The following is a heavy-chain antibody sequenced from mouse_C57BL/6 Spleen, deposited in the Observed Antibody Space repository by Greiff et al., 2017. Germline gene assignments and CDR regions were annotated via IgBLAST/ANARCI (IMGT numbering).Heavy chain of an antibody. CDR2: ISSGSSTI. V-gene: IGHV5-17*01. CDR1: GFTFSDYG. D-gene: IGHD1-1*01. CDR3: ARGVLRYPYYFDY. Sequence: EVHLVESGGGLVKPGGSLKLSCAASGFTFSDYGMHWVRQAPEKGLEWVAYISSGSSTIYYADTVKGRFTISRDNAKNTLFLQMTSLRSEDTAMYYCARGVLRYPYYFDYWGQGTTLTVSS. J-gene: IGHJ2*01.